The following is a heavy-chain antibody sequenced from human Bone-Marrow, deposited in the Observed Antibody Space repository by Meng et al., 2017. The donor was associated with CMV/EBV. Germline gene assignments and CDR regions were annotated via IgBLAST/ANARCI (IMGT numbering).Heavy chain of an antibody. V-gene: IGHV3-74*01. CDR1: GFTFSSYW. D-gene: IGHD1-26*01. Sequence: GGSLRLSCAASGFTFSSYWMHWVRQAPGKGLVWVSRINSDGSSTSYADSVKGRFTISRDNAKNALYLQMNSLRAEDTAVYYCAREVGATAAGLGYWGQGTLVTVSS. CDR3: AREVGATAAGLGY. J-gene: IGHJ4*02. CDR2: INSDGSST.